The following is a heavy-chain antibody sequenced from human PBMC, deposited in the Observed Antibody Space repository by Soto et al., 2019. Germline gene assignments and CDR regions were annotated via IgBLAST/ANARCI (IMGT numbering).Heavy chain of an antibody. J-gene: IGHJ4*02. D-gene: IGHD6-19*01. CDR3: AKYRRGTGWYYLNY. V-gene: IGHV4-59*01. CDR1: GDSINNY. Sequence: QVQLQESGPGLVKPSETLSLTCTVSGDSINNYWSWIRQPPGKGLEWIGYVYYDGSTNYNPALKSRVTISIDTSKDQFSLQLTSVTAADTAVYYCAKYRRGTGWYYLNYWGQGTLVTVSS. CDR2: VYYDGST.